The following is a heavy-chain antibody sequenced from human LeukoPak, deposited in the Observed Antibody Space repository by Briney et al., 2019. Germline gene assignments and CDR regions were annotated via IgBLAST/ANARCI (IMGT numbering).Heavy chain of an antibody. CDR3: ARTNYYDNTGFDY. CDR1: GFTFSSYA. J-gene: IGHJ4*02. V-gene: IGHV3-23*01. Sequence: GGSLRLSCAASGFTFSSYAMSWVRQAPGKGLEWVSAISGSGGSTYYADSVKGRFTISRDNSKNTLYLQMNSMRAEDTAVYYCARTNYYDNTGFDYWGQGTLVTVSS. CDR2: ISGSGGST. D-gene: IGHD3-22*01.